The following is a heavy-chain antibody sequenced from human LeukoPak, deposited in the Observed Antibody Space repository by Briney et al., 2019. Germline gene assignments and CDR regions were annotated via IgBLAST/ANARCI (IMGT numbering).Heavy chain of an antibody. CDR1: GGSMSDSF. Sequence: SETLSLTCTVYGGSMSDSFWSWIRQPPGKGLEWIGYIYYSGSTNYNPSLKSRVTISVDTSKKQFSLKLSSVTAADTAVYYCARSNGRDGYNFGYWGQGTLVTVSS. CDR2: IYYSGST. V-gene: IGHV4-59*08. J-gene: IGHJ4*02. D-gene: IGHD5-24*01. CDR3: ARSNGRDGYNFGY.